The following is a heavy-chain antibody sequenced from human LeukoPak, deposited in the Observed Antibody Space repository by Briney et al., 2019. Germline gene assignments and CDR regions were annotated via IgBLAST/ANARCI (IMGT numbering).Heavy chain of an antibody. CDR1: GYTFTSYG. V-gene: IGHV1-18*01. CDR2: ISAYNGNT. J-gene: IGHJ4*02. CDR3: ASKIYCGGDCYYFDY. Sequence: ASVKVSCKASGYTFTSYGISWVRQAPGQGLEWMGWISAYNGNTNYAQKLQGRVTMTTDTFTSTAYMELRSLRSDDTAVYYCASKIYCGGDCYYFDYRGQGTLVTVSS. D-gene: IGHD2-21*01.